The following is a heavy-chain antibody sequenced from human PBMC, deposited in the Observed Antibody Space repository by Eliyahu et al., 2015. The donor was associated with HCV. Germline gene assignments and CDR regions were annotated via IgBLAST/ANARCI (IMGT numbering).Heavy chain of an antibody. Sequence: EVQLVESGGGLVKPGGSLRLSCAAXGFXFXNAWXSWVRQAXGKGLEWVGRIKSKTDGGTTDYAAPVKGRFTISRDDSKNTLYLQMNSLKTEDTAVYYCTTGPYRGTLYSSGYYWGQGTLVTVSS. V-gene: IGHV3-15*01. CDR1: GFXFXNAW. CDR2: IKSKTDGGTT. J-gene: IGHJ4*02. CDR3: TTGPYRGTLYSSGYY. D-gene: IGHD3-22*01.